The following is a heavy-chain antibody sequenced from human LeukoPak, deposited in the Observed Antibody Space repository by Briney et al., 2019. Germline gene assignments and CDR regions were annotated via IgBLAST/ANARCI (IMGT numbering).Heavy chain of an antibody. CDR1: GFSLSTSI. CDR3: ASDHPFLKYFLY. Sequence: GGSLRLSCAASGFSLSTSIMKWSRQAPGKGLEWVSTISVGAEYIFYADSVKGRFTISRDDSHNALYLQMHSLRAEDTALYYCASDHPFLKYFLYWGQGTLVTVSS. CDR2: ISVGAEYI. V-gene: IGHV3-23*01. D-gene: IGHD3-9*01. J-gene: IGHJ4*02.